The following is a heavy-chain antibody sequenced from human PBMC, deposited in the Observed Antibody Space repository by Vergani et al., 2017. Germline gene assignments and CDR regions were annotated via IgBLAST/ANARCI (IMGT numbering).Heavy chain of an antibody. CDR3: ATTGDVSSWYDSAFDI. CDR2: IIPILGIA. J-gene: IGHJ3*02. D-gene: IGHD6-13*01. V-gene: IGHV1-69*02. CDR1: GGTFSSYT. Sequence: QVQLVQSGAEVKKPGSSVKVSCKASGGTFSSYTISWVRQAPVQGLEWMGRIIPILGIANYAQKFQGRVTITADKYTSTAYMELSSLRSEDTAVYECATTGDVSSWYDSAFDIWGEGTMVTASS.